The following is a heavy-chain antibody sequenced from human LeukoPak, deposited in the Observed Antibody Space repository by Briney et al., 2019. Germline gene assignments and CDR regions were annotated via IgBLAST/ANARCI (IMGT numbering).Heavy chain of an antibody. CDR3: AGDLRGYCSGGSCYFDAFDI. CDR2: ISYDGSNK. D-gene: IGHD2-15*01. CDR1: GFTFSSYA. Sequence: PGRSLRLSCAASGFTFSSYAMHWVRQAPGKGLEWVAVISYDGSNKYYADSVKGRFTISRDNSKNTLYLQMNSLRAEDTAVYYCAGDLRGYCSGGSCYFDAFDIWGQGTMVTVSS. V-gene: IGHV3-30-3*01. J-gene: IGHJ3*02.